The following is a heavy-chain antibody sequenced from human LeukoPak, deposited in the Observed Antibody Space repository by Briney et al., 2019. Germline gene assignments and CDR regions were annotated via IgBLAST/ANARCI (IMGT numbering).Heavy chain of an antibody. CDR2: ISGSGGTT. D-gene: IGHD1-26*01. V-gene: IGHV3-23*01. Sequence: GRSLRLSCAASGFTFNNYDMSWVRQAPGKGLEWVSGISGSGGTTYYADSVTGRFTISRDTSKNTLYLQMNSLRAEDTAVYYCAKGSSPFGYWGQGTLVTVSS. CDR3: AKGSSPFGY. J-gene: IGHJ4*02. CDR1: GFTFNNYD.